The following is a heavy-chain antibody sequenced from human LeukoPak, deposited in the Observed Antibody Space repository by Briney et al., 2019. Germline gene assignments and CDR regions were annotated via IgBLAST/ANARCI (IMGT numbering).Heavy chain of an antibody. CDR3: ARDSGVATNFDN. Sequence: GGSLRLSCAASGFTFSSYWMSWVRQAPGKGLEWVANIKQDGSEKFYVDSVKGRFTISRDNAKNSLYLQMNSLRAEDTSVYYCARDSGVATNFDNWGQGTLVTVSS. D-gene: IGHD5-24*01. CDR1: GFTFSSYW. V-gene: IGHV3-7*01. CDR2: IKQDGSEK. J-gene: IGHJ4*02.